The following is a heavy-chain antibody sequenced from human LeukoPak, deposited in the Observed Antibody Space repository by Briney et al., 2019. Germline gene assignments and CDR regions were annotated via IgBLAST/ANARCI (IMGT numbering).Heavy chain of an antibody. J-gene: IGHJ5*02. D-gene: IGHD5-12*01. Sequence: GGSLRLSCAASGFTFGMYAMSWVRQAPGKGLEWVSTLSGSGGSTYYADSVKGRFTISRDNSRNTLYLQMSNLRADDTAMYYCSRDRSRGYSFTWGQGTLVTVS. V-gene: IGHV3-23*01. CDR1: GFTFGMYA. CDR3: SRDRSRGYSFT. CDR2: LSGSGGST.